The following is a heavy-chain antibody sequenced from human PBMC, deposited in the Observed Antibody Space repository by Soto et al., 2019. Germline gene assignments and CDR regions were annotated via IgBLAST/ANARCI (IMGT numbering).Heavy chain of an antibody. Sequence: PGGSLRLSCAASGFTFSSYAMSWARQAPGKGLEWVSTIRGSGGSTYYADSVKGRFTISRDNSKNTLYLQMNSLRAEDTAVYYCARDLYCSGGSCPHDAFDIWGQGTMVTVSS. CDR1: GFTFSSYA. V-gene: IGHV3-23*01. J-gene: IGHJ3*02. CDR3: ARDLYCSGGSCPHDAFDI. CDR2: IRGSGGST. D-gene: IGHD2-15*01.